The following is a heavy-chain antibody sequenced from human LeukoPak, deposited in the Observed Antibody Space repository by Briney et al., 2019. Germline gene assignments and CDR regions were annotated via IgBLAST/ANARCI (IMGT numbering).Heavy chain of an antibody. V-gene: IGHV4-31*01. D-gene: IGHD7-27*01. CDR3: ARDLTGDQFFDP. J-gene: IGHJ5*02. CDR1: GGSISNDGYY. Sequence: SETLSLTCNVSGGSISNDGYYWSWIRQHPGKGLEWLGYIYYSGSTYYNPSLKSPVTLSVDTSKSQFSLRLSSVTAADTAVYYCARDLTGDQFFDPWGQGTLVTVSS. CDR2: IYYSGST.